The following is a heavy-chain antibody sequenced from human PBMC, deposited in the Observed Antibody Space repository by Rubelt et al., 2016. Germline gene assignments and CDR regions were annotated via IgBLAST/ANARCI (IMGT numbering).Heavy chain of an antibody. D-gene: IGHD5-12*01. J-gene: IGHJ4*02. CDR3: AKEGQVGIVATLAHYFDY. Sequence: EVQLVESGGGLVQPGGSLRLSCAASGFTFDDYAMHWVRQAPGKGLEWVSGISWNSGSIGYADSVKGRLTMSRGNAKNALYLQMNSLRAEDTALYYCAKEGQVGIVATLAHYFDYWGQGTLVTVSS. V-gene: IGHV3-9*01. CDR2: ISWNSGSI. CDR1: GFTFDDYA.